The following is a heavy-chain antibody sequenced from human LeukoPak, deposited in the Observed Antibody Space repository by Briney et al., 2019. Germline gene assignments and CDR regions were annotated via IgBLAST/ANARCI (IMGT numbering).Heavy chain of an antibody. D-gene: IGHD2-2*01. V-gene: IGHV3-9*01. CDR1: GFTFDDYA. CDR2: ISWNSGSI. Sequence: GGSLRLSCAASGFTFDDYAMHWVRQAPGKGLEWVSGISWNSGSIGYADSVKGRFTISRDNAKNSLYLQMNSLRAEDTALYYCAKLYCSSTSCDYWGQGTLATVSS. CDR3: AKLYCSSTSCDY. J-gene: IGHJ4*02.